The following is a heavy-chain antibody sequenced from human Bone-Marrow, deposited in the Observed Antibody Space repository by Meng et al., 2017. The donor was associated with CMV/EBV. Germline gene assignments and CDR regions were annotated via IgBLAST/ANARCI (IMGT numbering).Heavy chain of an antibody. CDR3: AKAVSRGLLEWSLGYYYGMDV. Sequence: GGSLRLSCAASGFTFSSYAMSWVRQAPGKGLEWVSVIYSGGSSTYYADSVKGRFTISRDNSKNTQYLQMNSLRAEDTAVYYCAKAVSRGLLEWSLGYYYGMDVWGQGTTVTVSS. V-gene: IGHV3-23*03. CDR2: IYSGGSST. J-gene: IGHJ6*02. CDR1: GFTFSSYA. D-gene: IGHD3-3*01.